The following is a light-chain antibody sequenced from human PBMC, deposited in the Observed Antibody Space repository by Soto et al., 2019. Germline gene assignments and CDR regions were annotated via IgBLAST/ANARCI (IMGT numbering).Light chain of an antibody. CDR1: SSNIGNNA. J-gene: IGLJ2*01. CDR3: AAWDDSLNGVL. CDR2: YDD. V-gene: IGLV1-36*01. Sequence: QSVLTRSPSVSEAPRQRVTISCSGSSSNIGNNAVNWYQQLPGKAPKLLIYYDDLLPSGVSDRFSGSKSGTSASLAISGLQSEDEADYYCAAWDDSLNGVLFGGGTKLTVL.